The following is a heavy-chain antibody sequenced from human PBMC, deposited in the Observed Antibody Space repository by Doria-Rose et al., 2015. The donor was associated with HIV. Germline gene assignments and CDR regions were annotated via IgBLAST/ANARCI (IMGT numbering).Heavy chain of an antibody. CDR1: GVSLSSPGMG. J-gene: IGHJ4*02. D-gene: IGHD6-13*01. Sequence: SGPVLVKPTETLTLTCTVSGVSLSSPGMGVSWIRQPPGKALEWLANIFSDDERSYRTSLKSRLTISKGTSMSQLVRTMTDMDRVDTATYYGARIEGSRWSHKYYFDFWGQGTLVIVSA. CDR3: ARIEGSRWSHKYYFDF. CDR2: IFSDDER. V-gene: IGHV2-26*01.